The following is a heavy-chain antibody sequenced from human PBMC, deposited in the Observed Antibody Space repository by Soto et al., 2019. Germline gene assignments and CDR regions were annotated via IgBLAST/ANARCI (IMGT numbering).Heavy chain of an antibody. CDR2: ISGSGGST. Sequence: PGGSLRLSCAASGFTFSSYAMSWVRQAPGKGLEWVSAISGSGGSTYYADSVKGRFTISRDNSKNTLYLQMNSLRAEDTAVYYCAKSLSRAVTTGVGYWGQGTLVTVSS. V-gene: IGHV3-23*01. CDR3: AKSLSRAVTTGVGY. J-gene: IGHJ4*02. D-gene: IGHD4-17*01. CDR1: GFTFSSYA.